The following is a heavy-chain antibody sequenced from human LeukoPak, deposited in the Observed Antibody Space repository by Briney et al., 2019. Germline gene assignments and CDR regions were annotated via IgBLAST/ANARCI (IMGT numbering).Heavy chain of an antibody. D-gene: IGHD5-18*01. J-gene: IGHJ4*02. CDR3: ARSGDVGIQVWTIFDY. CDR1: GFAFSSNG. Sequence: GRSLRLSCAASGFAFSSNGMHWVRQAPGKGLEWVALISYDGSNKYYADSVKGRFTISRDNAKNSLHLQMNSLRVEDTAVYYCARSGDVGIQVWTIFDYWGQGILVTVSS. V-gene: IGHV3-30*03. CDR2: ISYDGSNK.